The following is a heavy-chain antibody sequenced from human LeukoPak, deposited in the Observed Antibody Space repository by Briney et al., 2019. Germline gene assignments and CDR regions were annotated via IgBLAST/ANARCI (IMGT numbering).Heavy chain of an antibody. D-gene: IGHD2-2*01. CDR3: ARSSSTSSTRFDP. J-gene: IGHJ5*02. CDR2: ISYDGSNK. CDR1: GFTFSSYA. V-gene: IGHV3-30-3*01. Sequence: GGSLRLYCAASGFTFSSYAMHWVRQAPGKGLEWVAVISYDGSNKYYADSVKGRFTISRDNSKNTLYLQMNSLRAEDTAVYYCARSSSTSSTRFDPWGQGTLVTVSS.